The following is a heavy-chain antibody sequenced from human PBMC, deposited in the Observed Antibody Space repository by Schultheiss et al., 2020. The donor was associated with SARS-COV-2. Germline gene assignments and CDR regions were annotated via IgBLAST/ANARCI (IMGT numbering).Heavy chain of an antibody. CDR3: ARGHYDILTGYWYYGMDV. V-gene: IGHV4-31*03. CDR2: INHSGST. J-gene: IGHJ6*02. CDR1: GGSISSGGYY. D-gene: IGHD3-9*01. Sequence: SQTLSLTCTVSGGSISSGGYYWSWIRQHPGKGLEWIGEINHSGSTNYNPSLKSRVTISVDTSKNQFSLKLSSVTAADTAVYYCARGHYDILTGYWYYGMDVWGQGTTVTVSS.